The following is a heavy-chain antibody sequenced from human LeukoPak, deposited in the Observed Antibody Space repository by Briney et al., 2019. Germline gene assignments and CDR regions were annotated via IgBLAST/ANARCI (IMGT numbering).Heavy chain of an antibody. D-gene: IGHD1-14*01. V-gene: IGHV3-21*01. CDR1: GFSFSTYY. CDR2: ISSSSTYI. CDR3: ARENHGSFDY. Sequence: PGGSLRLSCAASGFSFSTYYVNWVRQAPGKGLEWVSCISSSSTYIYYADSVRGRFAISRDNAKNSLYLQMNSLRAEDTAVYYCARENHGSFDYWGQGSLDTVSS. J-gene: IGHJ4*02.